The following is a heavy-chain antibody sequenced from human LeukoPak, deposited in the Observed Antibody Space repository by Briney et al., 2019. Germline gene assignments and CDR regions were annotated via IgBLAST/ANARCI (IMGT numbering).Heavy chain of an antibody. V-gene: IGHV3-23*01. J-gene: IGHJ4*02. D-gene: IGHD5/OR15-5a*01. CDR2: LSGTNNNT. CDR3: ARGSTSPDY. Sequence: PGGSLRLSCAASGFTFSVYAMSWVRQAPGKGLKWVSSLSGTNNNTFYAVSVKGRFTISRDNSKNTLYLQMNSLRAEDTAVYYCARGSTSPDYWGQGTLVTVSS. CDR1: GFTFSVYA.